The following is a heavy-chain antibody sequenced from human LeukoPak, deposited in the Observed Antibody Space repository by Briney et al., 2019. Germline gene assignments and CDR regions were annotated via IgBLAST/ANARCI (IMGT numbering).Heavy chain of an antibody. CDR1: GFTFSSYS. D-gene: IGHD3-16*01. CDR2: ISSSSSTI. CDR3: ARDKTQGDYVWGRRTYYFDY. Sequence: PGGSLRLSCAASGFTFSSYSMNWVRQAPGKGLEWVSYISSSSSTIHYADSVKGRFTISRDNAKNSLYLQMNSLRAEDTAVYYCARDKTQGDYVWGRRTYYFDYWGQGTLVTVSS. V-gene: IGHV3-48*01. J-gene: IGHJ4*02.